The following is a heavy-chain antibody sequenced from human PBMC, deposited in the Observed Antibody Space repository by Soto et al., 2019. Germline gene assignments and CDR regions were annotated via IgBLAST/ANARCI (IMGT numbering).Heavy chain of an antibody. D-gene: IGHD3-22*01. Sequence: GSGPTLVNPTQTLTLTCTFSGFSLSTSGMCVSWIRQPPGKALEWLARIDWDDDKYYSTSLKTRLTISKDTSKNQVVLTMTNMDPVDTATYYCARIVNDYDSSGYPADAFDIWGQGTMVTVSS. CDR3: ARIVNDYDSSGYPADAFDI. CDR2: IDWDDDK. V-gene: IGHV2-70*11. J-gene: IGHJ3*02. CDR1: GFSLSTSGMC.